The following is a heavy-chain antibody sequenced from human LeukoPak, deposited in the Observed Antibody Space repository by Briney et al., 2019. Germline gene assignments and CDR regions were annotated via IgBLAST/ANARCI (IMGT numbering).Heavy chain of an antibody. D-gene: IGHD3-22*01. CDR3: ARLITYYYDSSGYSHFDY. V-gene: IGHV3-21*04. J-gene: IGHJ4*02. CDR1: GFTFSSYS. CDR2: ISSSGSTI. Sequence: GGSLRLSCAASGFTFSSYSMNWVRQAPGKGLEWVSSISSSGSTIYYADSVKGRFTISRDNAKNSLYLQMNSLRAEDTAVYCCARLITYYYDSSGYSHFDYWGQGTLVTVSS.